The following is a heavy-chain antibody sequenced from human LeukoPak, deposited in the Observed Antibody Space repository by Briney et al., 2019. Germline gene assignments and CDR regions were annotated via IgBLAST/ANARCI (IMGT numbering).Heavy chain of an antibody. CDR2: ISASGDGT. V-gene: IGHV3-23*01. CDR1: GFTFSGYA. Sequence: GGSLRLSCAASGFTFSGYAMTWVRQAPGKGLEWVSYISASGDGTYHADSVKGRFTISRDNSKSTLYLQMNSLRAEDTALYYCAQRQGHAFDNWGQGTLVTVSS. CDR3: AQRQGHAFDN. J-gene: IGHJ4*02.